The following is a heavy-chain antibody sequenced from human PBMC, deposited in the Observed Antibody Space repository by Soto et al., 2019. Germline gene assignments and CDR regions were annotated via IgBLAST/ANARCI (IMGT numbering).Heavy chain of an antibody. V-gene: IGHV1-58*01. CDR2: IVVGSGNT. CDR3: AAGSSSWYGEFDY. Sequence: SVKVSCKASGFTFTSSAVQWVRQARGQRLEWIGRIVVGSGNTNYAQKFQERVTITRDMSTSTAYMELSSLRSEDTAVYYCAAGSSSWYGEFDYWGQGTLVTVSS. CDR1: GFTFTSSA. J-gene: IGHJ4*02. D-gene: IGHD6-13*01.